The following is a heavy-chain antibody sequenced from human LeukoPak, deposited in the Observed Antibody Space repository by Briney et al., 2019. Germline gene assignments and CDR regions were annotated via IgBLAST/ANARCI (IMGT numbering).Heavy chain of an antibody. V-gene: IGHV1-46*01. CDR1: GYTFTSYY. D-gene: IGHD3-22*01. CDR2: INPSGGST. CDR3: ARGGLDNYYDSSGYILYNWFDP. J-gene: IGHJ5*02. Sequence: ASVKVSCKASGYTFTSYYMHWVRQAPGQGLEWMGIINPSGGSTSYAQKFQGRVTMTRDTSTSTVYTELSSLRSEDTAVYYCARGGLDNYYDSSGYILYNWFDPWGQGTLVTVSS.